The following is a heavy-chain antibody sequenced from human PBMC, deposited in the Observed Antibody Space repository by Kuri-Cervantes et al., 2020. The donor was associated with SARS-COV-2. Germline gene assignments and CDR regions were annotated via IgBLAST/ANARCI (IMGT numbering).Heavy chain of an antibody. V-gene: IGHV5-10-1*01. Sequence: KVSCKGSGYSFTSYWISWVRQMPGKGLEWMGRIDPSDSYTNYSPSFQGHVTISADKSISTAYLQWSSLKGSDTAMYYCARQVAHYDILTGYQMYYFDYWGQGTLVTVSS. CDR2: IDPSDSYT. CDR1: GYSFTSYW. D-gene: IGHD3-9*01. CDR3: ARQVAHYDILTGYQMYYFDY. J-gene: IGHJ4*02.